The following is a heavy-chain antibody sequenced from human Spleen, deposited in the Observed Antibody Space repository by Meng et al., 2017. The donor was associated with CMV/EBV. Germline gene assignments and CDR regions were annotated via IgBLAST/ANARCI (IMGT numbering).Heavy chain of an antibody. V-gene: IGHV1-69*05. D-gene: IGHD3-10*01. CDR3: ATGSPPAGGEMPTRGFDS. Sequence: FRSNALGWVRQAPGQGLEWMGGIIPISATANYAQRFKGRIAITTDESTNTAYMEMSGLRSEDTAMYYCATGSPPAGGEMPTRGFDSWGQGTLVTVSS. CDR1: FRSNA. J-gene: IGHJ4*02. CDR2: IIPISATA.